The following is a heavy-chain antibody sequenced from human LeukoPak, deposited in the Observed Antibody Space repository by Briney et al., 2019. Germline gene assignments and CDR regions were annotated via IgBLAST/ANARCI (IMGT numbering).Heavy chain of an antibody. J-gene: IGHJ2*01. CDR3: ARGGLYFDL. CDR2: INTDGSST. Sequence: HPGGSLRLSCAASGXTFTDYWMHWVRQAPGKGLVWVSRINTDGSSTIYADSVKGRFTISRDNAKSTLYLQMNSLRADDTAVYYCARGGLYFDLWGRGTLVTVSS. V-gene: IGHV3-74*01. CDR1: GXTFTDYW.